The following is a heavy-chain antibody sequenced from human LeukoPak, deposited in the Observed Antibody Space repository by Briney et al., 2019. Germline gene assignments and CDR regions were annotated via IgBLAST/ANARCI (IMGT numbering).Heavy chain of an antibody. J-gene: IGHJ4*02. V-gene: IGHV3-15*01. Sequence: GGSLRLSCAASGFTFSIAWMSWVRQAPGKGLEWVGRIYSKADGGTTDYAAHVKGRFTISRDDSKNTLYLQMSSLKTEDSAVYYCAKGGWYGDLDYWGQGPLVPVSS. D-gene: IGHD6-19*01. CDR2: IYSKADGGTT. CDR1: GFTFSIAW. CDR3: AKGGWYGDLDY.